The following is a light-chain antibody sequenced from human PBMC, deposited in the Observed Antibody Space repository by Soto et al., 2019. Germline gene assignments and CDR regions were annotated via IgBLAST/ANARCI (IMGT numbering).Light chain of an antibody. J-gene: IGKJ1*01. CDR1: QSIRST. V-gene: IGKV3-15*01. CDR2: DAS. Sequence: ETVMTQSPATLSVSPGERATLSCRASQSIRSTLAWFQQKPGQAPRLLIYDASKRATGIPARFSGSGSGTEFTLTISSLQSEDFAVYYCQQYNNWPRTCGQGTRVDIK. CDR3: QQYNNWPRT.